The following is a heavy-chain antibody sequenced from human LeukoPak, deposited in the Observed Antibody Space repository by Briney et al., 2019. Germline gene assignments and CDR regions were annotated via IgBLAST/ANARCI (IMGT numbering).Heavy chain of an antibody. CDR2: ITPILGIA. J-gene: IGHJ4*02. D-gene: IGHD3-22*01. Sequence: GASVKVSCKASGYTFTGYYMHWVRQAPGQGLEWMGRITPILGIANYAQKFQGRVTITADKSTSTAYMELSSLRSEDTAVYYCARTDSSGYYLDYWGQGTLVTVSS. CDR3: ARTDSSGYYLDY. CDR1: GYTFTGYY. V-gene: IGHV1-69*02.